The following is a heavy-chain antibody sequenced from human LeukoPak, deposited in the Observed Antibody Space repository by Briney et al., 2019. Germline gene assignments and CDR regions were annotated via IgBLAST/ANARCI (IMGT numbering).Heavy chain of an antibody. D-gene: IGHD6-19*01. V-gene: IGHV1-2*02. Sequence: ASVKVSCKASGYTFTGYHIHWVRQAPGQGLEWMSSINLNTAGTEYPQKFQGRVTVTWATPVTTAYMELSALTYDDTATYYCAIEPTGSGHPGDVWGQGTMVTVSS. CDR3: AIEPTGSGHPGDV. CDR2: INLNTAGT. J-gene: IGHJ3*01. CDR1: GYTFTGYH.